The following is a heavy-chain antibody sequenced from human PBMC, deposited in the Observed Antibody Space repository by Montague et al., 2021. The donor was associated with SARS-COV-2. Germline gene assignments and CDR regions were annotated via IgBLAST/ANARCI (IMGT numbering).Heavy chain of an antibody. CDR3: ARDRTEWS. J-gene: IGHJ3*01. D-gene: IGHD2-8*02. Sequence: SLRLSCAASGFTFSGYWMHWVRQSPGKGLEWVSRISMDGTTTHFADSVKGRFTMSRDNAMNTLHLQMNSLRPEDTAVYYCARDRTEWSWGQGTMVTVSS. V-gene: IGHV3-74*01. CDR2: ISMDGTTT. CDR1: GFTFSGYW.